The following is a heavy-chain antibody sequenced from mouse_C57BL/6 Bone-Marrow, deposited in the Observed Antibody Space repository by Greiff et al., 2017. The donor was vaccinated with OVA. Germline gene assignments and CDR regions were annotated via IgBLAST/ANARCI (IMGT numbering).Heavy chain of an antibody. J-gene: IGHJ1*03. Sequence: VQLKQSGPGLAKPSQTLSLTCSVTGYSITSDYWNWIRKFPGNKLEYMGYISYSGSTYYNPSLKSRISITRDTSKNQYYLQLNSVTTEDTATYYCARDYSNYGGYFDVWGTGTTVTVSS. V-gene: IGHV3-8*01. CDR1: GYSITSDY. CDR3: ARDYSNYGGYFDV. CDR2: ISYSGST. D-gene: IGHD2-5*01.